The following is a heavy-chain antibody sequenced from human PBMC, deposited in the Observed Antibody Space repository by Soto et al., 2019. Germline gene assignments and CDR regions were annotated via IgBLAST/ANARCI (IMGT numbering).Heavy chain of an antibody. CDR2: ISYDGSNK. CDR3: AKLTIAAAGKIFDY. J-gene: IGHJ4*02. CDR1: GFTFSSYG. D-gene: IGHD6-13*01. Sequence: QVQLVESGGGVVQPGRSLRLSCAASGFTFSSYGMHWVRQAPGKGLEWVAVISYDGSNKYYADSVKGRFTISRDNSKNTLYLQMNSLRAEDTAVYYCAKLTIAAAGKIFDYWGQGTLVTVSS. V-gene: IGHV3-30*18.